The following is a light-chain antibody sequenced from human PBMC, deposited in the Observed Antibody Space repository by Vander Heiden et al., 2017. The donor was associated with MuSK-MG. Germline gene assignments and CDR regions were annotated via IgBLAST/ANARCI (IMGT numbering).Light chain of an antibody. CDR1: SSNIGAGYD. Sequence: QSVLTQPPSVSGAPGQRVTISCTGSSSNIGAGYDVHWYQQLPGTAPKLLFYGNSNRPSGVPDRFSGSKSGTSASLAITGLQAEDEADYYCQSYDSSLSVVVFGGGTKLTGL. J-gene: IGLJ2*01. CDR2: GNS. CDR3: QSYDSSLSVVV. V-gene: IGLV1-40*01.